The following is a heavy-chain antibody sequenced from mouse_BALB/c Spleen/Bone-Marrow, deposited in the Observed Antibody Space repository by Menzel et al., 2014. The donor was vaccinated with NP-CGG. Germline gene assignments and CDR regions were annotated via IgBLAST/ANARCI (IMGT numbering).Heavy chain of an antibody. CDR1: GFTFSDYG. Sequence: EVKLMESGGGLVRPGGSRKLSCAASGFTFSDYGMAWVRQATGKGPEWVAFISNLAYSIYYADTVTGRFTISRENAKNSLYLEMSSLRSEDTAMYYCARDRGRYRYFDVWGAGTTVTVSS. D-gene: IGHD3-1*01. V-gene: IGHV5-15*02. CDR2: ISNLAYSI. CDR3: ARDRGRYRYFDV. J-gene: IGHJ1*01.